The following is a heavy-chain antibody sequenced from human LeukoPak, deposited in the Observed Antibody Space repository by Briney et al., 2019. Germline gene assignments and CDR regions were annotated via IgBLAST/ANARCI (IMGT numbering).Heavy chain of an antibody. CDR1: GGSISSYY. Sequence: ASGTLSLTCTVSGGSISSYYWSWIRQPPGKGLEWIGYIYYSGSTNYNPSLKSRVTISVDTSKNQFSLKLSSVTAADTAVYYCARLQCIAAAGTRDRYYYYGMDVWGQGTTVTVSS. D-gene: IGHD6-13*01. V-gene: IGHV4-59*08. CDR2: IYYSGST. CDR3: ARLQCIAAAGTRDRYYYYGMDV. J-gene: IGHJ6*02.